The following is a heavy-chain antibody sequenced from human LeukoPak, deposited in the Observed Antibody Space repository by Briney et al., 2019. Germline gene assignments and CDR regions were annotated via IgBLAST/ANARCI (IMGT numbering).Heavy chain of an antibody. CDR2: ISYDGSNK. D-gene: IGHD2-2*01. V-gene: IGHV3-30*04. CDR1: GFTFSSYA. Sequence: PGGSLRLSCAASGFTFSSYAMHWVRQAPGKGLEWVAVISYDGSNKYYADSVKGRFTISRDKSKNTLYLQMNSLRAEDTAVYYCAREADIVVVPAHFDYWGQGTLVTVSS. CDR3: AREADIVVVPAHFDY. J-gene: IGHJ4*02.